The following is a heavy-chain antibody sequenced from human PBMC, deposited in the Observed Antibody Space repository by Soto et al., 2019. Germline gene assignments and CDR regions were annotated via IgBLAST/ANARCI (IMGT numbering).Heavy chain of an antibody. V-gene: IGHV5-51*01. D-gene: IGHD3-10*01. CDR1: GYSFSSSW. CDR3: ARHFTFGLYYLDY. Sequence: GESLKISCKGSGYSFSSSWIGWVRQMPGKVLEWMGVIYPDDSDTRYSPSFQGQVSISADKSISTAYLQWSSLKASDTAVYYCARHFTFGLYYLDYWGQGTQVNVSS. CDR2: IYPDDSDT. J-gene: IGHJ4*02.